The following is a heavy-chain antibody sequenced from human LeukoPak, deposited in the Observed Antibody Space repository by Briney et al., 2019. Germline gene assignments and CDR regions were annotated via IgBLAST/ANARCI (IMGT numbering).Heavy chain of an antibody. CDR2: FDPEDGET. D-gene: IGHD1-20*01. V-gene: IGHV1-24*01. CDR3: TTSLKPSRITGSFDY. J-gene: IGHJ4*02. Sequence: GASVKVSCKVSGYTLTELSMHWVRQAPGKGLEWMGGFDPEDGETIYAQKFQGRVTMTEDTSTDTAYMELSSLRSEDTAVYYCTTSLKPSRITGSFDYRGQGTLVTVSS. CDR1: GYTLTELS.